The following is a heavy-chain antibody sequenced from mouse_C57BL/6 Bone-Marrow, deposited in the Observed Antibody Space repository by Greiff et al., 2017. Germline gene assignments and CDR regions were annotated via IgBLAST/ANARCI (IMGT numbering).Heavy chain of an antibody. CDR1: GYTFTSYW. V-gene: IGHV1-55*01. CDR2: ISPGSGSP. J-gene: IGHJ1*03. Sequence: QVQLQQSGAELVKPGASVKMSCKASGYTFTSYWITWVKQRPGQGLEWIGDISPGSGSPNYNEKFKSKATLTVDNSSSTAYMQLSSLTSEDSAVYYCAIPYYSNYWYFDVWGTGTTVTVSS. D-gene: IGHD2-5*01. CDR3: AIPYYSNYWYFDV.